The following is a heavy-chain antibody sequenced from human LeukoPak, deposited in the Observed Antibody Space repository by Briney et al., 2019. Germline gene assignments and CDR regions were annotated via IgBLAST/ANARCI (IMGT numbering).Heavy chain of an antibody. D-gene: IGHD1-20*01. CDR1: GGTFSSYA. CDR2: IIPIFGTA. Sequence: GASVKVSCKASGGTFSSYAISWVRQAPGQGLEWMGGIIPIFGTANYAQKFQGRVTITADESTSTAYMELSSLRSEDTAVYYCARSIDITGDFYWYFDLWGRGTLVTASS. CDR3: ARSIDITGDFYWYFDL. J-gene: IGHJ2*01. V-gene: IGHV1-69*13.